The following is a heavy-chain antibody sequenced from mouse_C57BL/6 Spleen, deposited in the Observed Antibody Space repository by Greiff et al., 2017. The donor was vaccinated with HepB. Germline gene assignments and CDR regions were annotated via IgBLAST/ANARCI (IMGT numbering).Heavy chain of an antibody. D-gene: IGHD2-1*01. CDR1: GYAFTNYL. V-gene: IGHV1-54*01. CDR2: INPGSGGT. Sequence: QVQLQQSGAELVRPGPSVKVSCKASGYAFTNYLIEWVKQRPGQGLEWIGVINPGSGGTNYNEKFKGKATLTADKSSSTAYMQLSSLTSEDSAVYFCARIYYGNYDYAMDYWGQGTSVTVSS. J-gene: IGHJ4*01. CDR3: ARIYYGNYDYAMDY.